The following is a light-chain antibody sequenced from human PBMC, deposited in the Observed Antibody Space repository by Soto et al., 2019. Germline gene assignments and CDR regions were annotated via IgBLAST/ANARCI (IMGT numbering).Light chain of an antibody. V-gene: IGKV3-11*01. CDR2: DAS. CDR3: QQYGSSTELT. Sequence: EIVLTQSPATLSLSPGERATLSCRASQSVSSYVAWYQQKPGQAPRLLIYDASNRATGIPARFSGSGSGTDFTLTISRLEPEDFAVYYCQQYGSSTELTFGGGTKVEIK. J-gene: IGKJ4*01. CDR1: QSVSSY.